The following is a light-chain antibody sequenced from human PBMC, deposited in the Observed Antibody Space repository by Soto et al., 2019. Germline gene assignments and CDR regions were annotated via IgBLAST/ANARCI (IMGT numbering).Light chain of an antibody. V-gene: IGKV1-27*01. Sequence: IQMTQSPSSLSASVGDTVTITCRASQGIRNDLGWYQQKPGKVPKLLIYAASTLQSGVPSRFSGSGSGTDFTLTISSLQPEDVATYYCQKYNSAPWTFGQGTKVDIK. J-gene: IGKJ1*01. CDR1: QGIRND. CDR2: AAS. CDR3: QKYNSAPWT.